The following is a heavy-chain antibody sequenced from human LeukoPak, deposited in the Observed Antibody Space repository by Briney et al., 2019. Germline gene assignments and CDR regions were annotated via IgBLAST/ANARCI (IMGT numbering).Heavy chain of an antibody. Sequence: PGGSLRLSCAASGFTFSSYARSWFRQAPGKGRGGSSAISGSGGSTYYADSVKGRFTISRDNSKNTLYLQMNSLRAEDTAVYYCAKSQLLWFGEDFDYWGQGTLVTVSS. CDR3: AKSQLLWFGEDFDY. CDR2: ISGSGGST. CDR1: GFTFSSYA. J-gene: IGHJ4*02. V-gene: IGHV3-23*01. D-gene: IGHD3-10*01.